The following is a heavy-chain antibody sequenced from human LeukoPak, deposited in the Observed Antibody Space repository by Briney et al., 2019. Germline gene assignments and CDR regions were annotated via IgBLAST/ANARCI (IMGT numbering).Heavy chain of an antibody. CDR2: IIPIFGTA. J-gene: IGHJ3*02. V-gene: IGHV1-69*05. CDR1: GGTFSSYA. CDR3: ARDQAVAGTKNDAFDI. D-gene: IGHD6-19*01. Sequence: ASVKVSCKASGGTFSSYAISWVRQAPGQGLEWMGGIIPIFGTANFAQKFQGRVTITTDESTSTAYMELSSLRSEDTAVYYCARDQAVAGTKNDAFDIWGQGTMVTVSS.